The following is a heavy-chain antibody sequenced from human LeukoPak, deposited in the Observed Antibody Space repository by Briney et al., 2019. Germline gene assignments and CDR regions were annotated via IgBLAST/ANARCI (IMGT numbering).Heavy chain of an antibody. Sequence: GGSLRLSCAASGFTFSSYWMSWVRQAPGKGLEWVADIKQDGREKDYVDAVSGRLTISRDNAKNALYLQMNSLRPEDTAVYYCASTQSFDYWGQGTLVTVSS. V-gene: IGHV3-7*01. CDR3: ASTQSFDY. CDR2: IKQDGREK. J-gene: IGHJ4*02. CDR1: GFTFSSYW.